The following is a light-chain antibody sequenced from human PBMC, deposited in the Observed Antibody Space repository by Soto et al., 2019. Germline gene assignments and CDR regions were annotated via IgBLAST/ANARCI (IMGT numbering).Light chain of an antibody. J-gene: IGKJ1*01. CDR3: QQANSFPRT. CDR1: QAISTW. V-gene: IGKV1D-12*01. Sequence: GDRVPITCRASQAISTWLAWYQQKPGKAPKLLIYAASNLQTGVPSRFSGSGSGTDFTLTISSLQPEDFETYYCQQANSFPRTFGQGTKVEIK. CDR2: AAS.